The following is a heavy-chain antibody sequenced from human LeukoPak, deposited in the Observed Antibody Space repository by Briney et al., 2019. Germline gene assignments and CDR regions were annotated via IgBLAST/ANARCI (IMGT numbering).Heavy chain of an antibody. CDR1: GGSISPYH. V-gene: IGHV4-59*01. CDR2: IYYSGST. J-gene: IGHJ3*02. CDR3: ARTNAFDI. Sequence: PSETLSLTCTVSGGSISPYHWSWIRQPPGQGLEWIGYIYYSGSTNYNPSLKSRVTISVDTSKNQFSLRLSSVTAADTAVYYCARTNAFDIWGQGTMVTVSS.